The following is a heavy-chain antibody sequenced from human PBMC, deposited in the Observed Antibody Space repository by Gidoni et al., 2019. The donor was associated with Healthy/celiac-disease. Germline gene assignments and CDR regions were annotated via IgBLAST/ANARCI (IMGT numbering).Heavy chain of an antibody. CDR1: GFTFSSYW. CDR2: INSDGSST. J-gene: IGHJ6*02. CDR3: ARAPPDYSSSWYGYYYYGMDV. D-gene: IGHD6-13*01. V-gene: IGHV3-74*01. Sequence: EVQLVESGGGLVQPGGSLRLSCAASGFTFSSYWMPWVRQAPGKGLVCPSRINSDGSSTSYADSVKGRFTISRDNAKNTLYLQMNSLRAEDTAVYYCARAPPDYSSSWYGYYYYGMDVWGQGTTVTVSS.